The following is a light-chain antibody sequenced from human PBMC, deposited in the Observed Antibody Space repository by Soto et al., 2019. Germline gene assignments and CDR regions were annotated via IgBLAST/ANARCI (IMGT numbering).Light chain of an antibody. J-gene: IGLJ3*02. Sequence: QSALTQPASVSGSPGQSITISCTGTSSDVGAYNYVSWYQQHPGIAPKLMIYEVRNRPSGVSDRFSGSRSGNTASLTISGLQAEDESDYYCSSYTSSSTWVFGGGTKLTVL. CDR1: SSDVGAYNY. CDR2: EVR. V-gene: IGLV2-14*01. CDR3: SSYTSSSTWV.